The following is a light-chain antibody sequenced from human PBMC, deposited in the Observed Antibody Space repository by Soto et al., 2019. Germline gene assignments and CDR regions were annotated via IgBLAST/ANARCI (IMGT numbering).Light chain of an antibody. CDR3: QQHADWPLT. CDR1: RSVGNN. Sequence: EIVLTQSPATLSLSPGERATLSCRASRSVGNNLAWYQQKPGQAPGLLIYAASTRATGVPARFSGSGSGTDFTLTISSLESEDFEVYYCQQHADWPLTFGGGTKLEIK. CDR2: AAS. V-gene: IGKV3-11*01. J-gene: IGKJ4*01.